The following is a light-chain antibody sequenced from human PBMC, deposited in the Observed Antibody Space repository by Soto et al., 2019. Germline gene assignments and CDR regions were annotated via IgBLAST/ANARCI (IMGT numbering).Light chain of an antibody. V-gene: IGKV1-5*01. CDR2: DAS. J-gene: IGKJ1*01. CDR3: QQYKDYTWT. CDR1: QSVDRY. Sequence: IQMTQSPSTLSASVGDRVSITCVASQSVDRYSAWYQQKPGKAPHLLIYDASSLESGVPSRFSGSGSGTEFTLTISSLQPDDFTTFYCQQYKDYTWTFCQGGMVDI.